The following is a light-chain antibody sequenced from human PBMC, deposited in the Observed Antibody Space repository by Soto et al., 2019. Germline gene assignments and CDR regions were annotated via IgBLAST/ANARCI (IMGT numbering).Light chain of an antibody. Sequence: EIVLTQSPGTLSLSPGERATLSCRASQSVGNNNLAWYQQKPGLAPRFLIYDASSRATGIPDRFSGSGSGTDFTLTISRLEPEDFAVYYCQQYGSTPLTFGGGTKVEIK. CDR2: DAS. J-gene: IGKJ4*01. V-gene: IGKV3-20*01. CDR1: QSVGNNN. CDR3: QQYGSTPLT.